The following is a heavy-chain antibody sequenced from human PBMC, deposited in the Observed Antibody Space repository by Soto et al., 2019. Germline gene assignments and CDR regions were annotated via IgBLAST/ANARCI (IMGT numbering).Heavy chain of an antibody. Sequence: SQTMPLTSAVFWGSFSGYYWSWIRQPTGKGLEWIGEINNSGSTNYNPSLRSRVPISVDTSKNQFSMKLSSVTAEDTAVYYGARGSGLGGQGTMVTVSS. CDR2: INNSGST. CDR3: ARGSGL. J-gene: IGHJ3*01. D-gene: IGHD1-26*01. CDR1: WGSFSGYY. V-gene: IGHV4-34*01.